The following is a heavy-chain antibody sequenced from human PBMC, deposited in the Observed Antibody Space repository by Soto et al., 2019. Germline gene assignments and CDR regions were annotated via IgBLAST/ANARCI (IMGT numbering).Heavy chain of an antibody. CDR3: ARDLAGASFFDY. J-gene: IGHJ4*02. CDR2: INPNSAAT. CDR1: VYTFTCYY. D-gene: IGHD3-10*01. Sequence: XSVKVSCKASVYTFTCYYLHWVRQAPGQGLEWMGWINPNSAATNYAQKFQGWVTITRDTPISTVYMELSRLTSDDTAVYYCARDLAGASFFDYWGQGTLVTVSS. V-gene: IGHV1-2*04.